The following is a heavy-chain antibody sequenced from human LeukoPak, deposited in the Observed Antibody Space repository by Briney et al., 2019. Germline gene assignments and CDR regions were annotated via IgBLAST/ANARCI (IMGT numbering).Heavy chain of an antibody. V-gene: IGHV4-39*07. J-gene: IGHJ3*01. CDR2: IFYRGST. CDR3: AKSNGYGLIDS. Sequence: PSETLSLTCTVSDGSINTPNYYWGSIRQPPGKGLEWIGNIFYRGSTYYGPSLKSRVTISLDTSKNQFSLNLNSVTAADTAVYYCAKSNGYGLIDSGGQGTMVTVSA. D-gene: IGHD2-2*03. CDR1: DGSINTPNYY.